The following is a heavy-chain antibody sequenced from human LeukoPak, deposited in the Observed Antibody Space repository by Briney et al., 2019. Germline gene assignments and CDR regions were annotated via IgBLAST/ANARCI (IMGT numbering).Heavy chain of an antibody. Sequence: SETLSLTCAVYGGSFSGYYWSWIRQPPGKGLEWIGEINHSGSTNYNPSLKSRVTISVDTSKNQFSLKLSSVTAADTAVYYCASIRYWGDYYDSKGADDYWGQGTLVTVSS. CDR1: GGSFSGYY. D-gene: IGHD3-22*01. CDR3: ASIRYWGDYYDSKGADDY. CDR2: INHSGST. V-gene: IGHV4-34*01. J-gene: IGHJ4*02.